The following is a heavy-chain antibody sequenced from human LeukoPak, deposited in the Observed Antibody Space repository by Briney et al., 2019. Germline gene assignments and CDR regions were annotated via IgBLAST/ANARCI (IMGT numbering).Heavy chain of an antibody. J-gene: IGHJ4*02. CDR3: ARDASLRFLQWLGDF. CDR2: ISGSGGST. D-gene: IGHD3-3*01. V-gene: IGHV3-23*01. Sequence: GGSLRLSCAASEFTFSSYAMSWVRQAPGKGLEWVTAISGSGGSTYYADSVKGRFTISRDNSKNTLYLQMNSLRAEDTAVYYCARDASLRFLQWLGDFWGQGTLVTVSS. CDR1: EFTFSSYA.